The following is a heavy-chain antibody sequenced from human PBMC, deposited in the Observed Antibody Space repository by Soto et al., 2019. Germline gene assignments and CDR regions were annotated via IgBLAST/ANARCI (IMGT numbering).Heavy chain of an antibody. J-gene: IGHJ5*02. CDR2: ISAYDGKT. D-gene: IGHD2-21*01. V-gene: IGHV1-18*01. CDR1: GYNFNIYG. CDR3: ARDPQAYWTSYWLDH. Sequence: SSVKVSCKASGYNFNIYGINWVRQAPGQGLELMGWISAYDGKTTYAEKFQGRVTMTTDASTSTAYMELRSLRSDDTAVYYCARDPQAYWTSYWLDHWGQGTLVTVSS.